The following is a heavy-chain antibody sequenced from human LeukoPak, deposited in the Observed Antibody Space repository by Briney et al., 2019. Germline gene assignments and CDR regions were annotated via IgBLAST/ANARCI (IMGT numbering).Heavy chain of an antibody. CDR1: GFTFSSYA. Sequence: WGSLRLSCAASGFTFSSYAMSWVRQAPGKGLDWVSAISGSGGSTYYADSVKGRFTISRDNSKSTLYLQMNSLRAEDTALYYCAREEDFWSGRPFSPDYWGQGTPVSVSS. J-gene: IGHJ4*02. D-gene: IGHD3-3*01. CDR3: AREEDFWSGRPFSPDY. CDR2: ISGSGGST. V-gene: IGHV3-23*01.